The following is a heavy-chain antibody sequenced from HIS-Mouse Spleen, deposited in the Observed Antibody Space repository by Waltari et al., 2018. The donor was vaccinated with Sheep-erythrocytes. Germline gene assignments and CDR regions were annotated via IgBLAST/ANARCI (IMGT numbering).Heavy chain of an antibody. CDR2: IYPGDSDT. J-gene: IGHJ3*02. CDR1: GYSVTSYW. CDR3: ARRTYYDFWSGYYTDAFDI. V-gene: IGHV5-51*03. Sequence: EVQLVQSGAEVKKPGESLKISCKGSGYSVTSYWIGWGRKMPGKGLEWMGIIYPGDSDTRYSPSFQGQVTISADKSISTAYLQWSSLKASDTAMYYCARRTYYDFWSGYYTDAFDIWGQGTMVTVSS. D-gene: IGHD3-3*01.